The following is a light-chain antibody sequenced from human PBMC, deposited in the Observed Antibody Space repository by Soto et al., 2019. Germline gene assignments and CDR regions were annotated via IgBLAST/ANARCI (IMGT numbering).Light chain of an antibody. CDR1: QSPSSTY. CDR2: GAS. V-gene: IGKV3-20*01. Sequence: EIVVTQSPGTLSLSPGERATLSCRASQSPSSTYLAWYQQKPGQAPRVLIYGASSRATGIPDRFSGSGSGTEFTLNITRLEPEDFAIYYCQQYGSSPLTFGGGTRVEIK. J-gene: IGKJ4*01. CDR3: QQYGSSPLT.